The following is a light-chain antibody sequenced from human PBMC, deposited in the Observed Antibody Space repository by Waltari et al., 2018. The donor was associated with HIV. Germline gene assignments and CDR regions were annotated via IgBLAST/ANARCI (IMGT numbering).Light chain of an antibody. V-gene: IGKV1-39*01. J-gene: IGKJ3*01. Sequence: DIQMTQSPSSLSASVGDRVTITCRASQNIATYLNWYQQKPGKAPKLLIYTASSLQSGVPSSFSGSGSGTDFTLTISSLQPEDSATYYCQQSHSVPFTFGPGTKVNIK. CDR3: QQSHSVPFT. CDR1: QNIATY. CDR2: TAS.